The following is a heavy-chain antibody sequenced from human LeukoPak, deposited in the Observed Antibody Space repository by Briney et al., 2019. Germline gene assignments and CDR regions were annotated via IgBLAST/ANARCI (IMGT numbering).Heavy chain of an antibody. CDR1: GYTFSRYG. CDR2: IGVFNGNR. J-gene: IGHJ4*02. Sequence: ASVKVSCKTSGYTFSRYGFSWVRQAPGQGLEWIGWIGVFNGNRNYAKSVQGRITLTADTSTNTTYMELRSLTSDDTAVYFCGRDWDWHVQFWGQGALITVSS. CDR3: GRDWDWHVQF. V-gene: IGHV1-18*01. D-gene: IGHD1-26*01.